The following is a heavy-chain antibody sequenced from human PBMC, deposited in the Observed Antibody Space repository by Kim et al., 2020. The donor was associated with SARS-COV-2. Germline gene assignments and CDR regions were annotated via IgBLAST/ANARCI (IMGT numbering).Heavy chain of an antibody. J-gene: IGHJ6*02. CDR3: ARSLYMTPRYYYGLDV. Sequence: SETLSLTCIVSGGSISSYYWSWIRQPAGKGLEWIGRIYSSGSTNYNPSLKSRVTMSVDTSKNRFSLKMNSVTAADTAVYYCARSLYMTPRYYYGLDVWG. V-gene: IGHV4-4*07. CDR2: IYSSGST. CDR1: GGSISSYY. D-gene: IGHD2-2*02.